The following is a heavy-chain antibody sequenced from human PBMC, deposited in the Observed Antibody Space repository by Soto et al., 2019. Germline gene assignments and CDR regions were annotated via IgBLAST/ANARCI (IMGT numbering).Heavy chain of an antibody. CDR3: ARDSVVVVVAAHNWFDP. Sequence: ASVKVSCKASGYTFTGYYMHWVRQAPGQGLEWMGWINPNSGGTNYAQKFQGRATMTRDTSISTAYMELSRLRSDDTAVYYCARDSVVVVVAAHNWFDPWGQGTLVTVSS. D-gene: IGHD2-15*01. CDR2: INPNSGGT. CDR1: GYTFTGYY. V-gene: IGHV1-2*02. J-gene: IGHJ5*02.